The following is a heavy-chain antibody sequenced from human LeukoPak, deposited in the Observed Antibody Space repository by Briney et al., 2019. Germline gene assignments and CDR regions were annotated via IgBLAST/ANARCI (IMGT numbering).Heavy chain of an antibody. CDR3: AAHSSSSRWFDP. CDR1: GGSFSSYY. D-gene: IGHD6-6*01. V-gene: IGHV4-38-2*01. CDR2: IYHSGST. J-gene: IGHJ5*02. Sequence: PSETLSLTCAVYGGSFSSYYWGWIRQPPGKGLEWIGSIYHSGSTYYNPSLKSRVTISVDTSKNQFSLKLSSVTAADTAVYYCAAHSSSSRWFDPWGQGTLVTVSS.